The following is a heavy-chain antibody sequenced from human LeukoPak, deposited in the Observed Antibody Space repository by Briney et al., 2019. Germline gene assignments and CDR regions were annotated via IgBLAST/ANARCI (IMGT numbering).Heavy chain of an antibody. J-gene: IGHJ4*02. Sequence: GGSLRLSCAASGFTFSSYAMSWVRQAPGKGLEWVSGISGSGGSTYYAESVKGRFTISRDNAKNSLYLQMNSLRAEDTAVYYCARDPRGYIYGIHWGQGTLVTVSS. V-gene: IGHV3-23*01. D-gene: IGHD5-18*01. CDR1: GFTFSSYA. CDR3: ARDPRGYIYGIH. CDR2: ISGSGGST.